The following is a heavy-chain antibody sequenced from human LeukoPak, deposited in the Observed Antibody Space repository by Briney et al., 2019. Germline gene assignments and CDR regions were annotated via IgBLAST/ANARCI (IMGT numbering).Heavy chain of an antibody. CDR3: ARDNYYDSSGYPYYFDY. V-gene: IGHV1-69*13. D-gene: IGHD3-22*01. J-gene: IGHJ4*02. Sequence: SVKVSCKASGGTFSSYAISWVRQAPGQGLEGVGGIIPIFGTANYAQKFQGRVTITADESTSTAYMELSSLRSEDTAVYYCARDNYYDSSGYPYYFDYWGQGTLVTVSS. CDR1: GGTFSSYA. CDR2: IIPIFGTA.